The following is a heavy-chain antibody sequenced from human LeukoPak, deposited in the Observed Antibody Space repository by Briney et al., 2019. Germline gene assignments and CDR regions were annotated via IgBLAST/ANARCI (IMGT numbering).Heavy chain of an antibody. V-gene: IGHV1-3*01. CDR1: GDTFTTYA. Sequence: ASVKVSCKASGDTFTTYAIHWVRQAPGQRLEWRGWINAGNGNTKYSQKFQGRVTITRDTYANIVYMEMSSLRSEDTAVYFCARDRGYDSFFDYWGHGTLVTVSS. J-gene: IGHJ4*01. D-gene: IGHD5-12*01. CDR3: ARDRGYDSFFDY. CDR2: INAGNGNT.